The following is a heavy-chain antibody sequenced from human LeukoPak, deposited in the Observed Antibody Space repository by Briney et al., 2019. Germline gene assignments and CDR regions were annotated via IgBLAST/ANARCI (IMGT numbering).Heavy chain of an antibody. CDR3: ARGPGFGESILPAKQIYYYYYMDV. V-gene: IGHV1-8*01. CDR2: MNPNSGNT. Sequence: ASVKVSCKASGYTFTSYDINWVRQATGQGLEWMGWMNPNSGNTGYAQKFQGRVTMTRNTSISTAYMGLGSLRSEDTAVYYCARGPGFGESILPAKQIYYYYYMDVWGKGTTVTISS. D-gene: IGHD3-10*01. J-gene: IGHJ6*03. CDR1: GYTFTSYD.